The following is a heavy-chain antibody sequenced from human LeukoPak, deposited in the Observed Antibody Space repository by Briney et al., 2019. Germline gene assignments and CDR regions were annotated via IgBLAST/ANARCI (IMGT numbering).Heavy chain of an antibody. CDR3: ARPPGISTSFRD. CDR2: IHYSGAM. V-gene: IGHV4-39*01. Sequence: SETLSLTCTVSGGSISGGNYYWGWIRQPPGKGLEWIGSIHYSGAMYYKPSLKSRVAISVDTSKNQFSLKLSSVTAADTAVYYXARPPGISTSFRDWGQGTLVTVSS. D-gene: IGHD2-2*01. CDR1: GGSISGGNYY. J-gene: IGHJ4*02.